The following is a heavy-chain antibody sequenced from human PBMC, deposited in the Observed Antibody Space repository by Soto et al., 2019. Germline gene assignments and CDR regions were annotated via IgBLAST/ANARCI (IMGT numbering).Heavy chain of an antibody. CDR3: ARHVYSSSWYNWFDP. V-gene: IGHV4-39*01. D-gene: IGHD6-13*01. CDR1: GDSSVSSSSYY. Sequence: PSETLSLTCTVSGDSSVSSSSYYWGWIRQPPGKGLEWIGSIYYSGSTYYNPSLKSRVTISVDTSKNQFSLKLSSVTAADTAVYYCARHVYSSSWYNWFDPWGQGTLVTVSS. CDR2: IYYSGST. J-gene: IGHJ5*02.